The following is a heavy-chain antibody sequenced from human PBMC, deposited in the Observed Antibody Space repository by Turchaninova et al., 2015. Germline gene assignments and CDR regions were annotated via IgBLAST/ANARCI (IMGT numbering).Heavy chain of an antibody. Sequence: QVQLVQSGAEVKKPGASVKVSCKASGYTFTSYAMHWVRQAPGQRLEWMGWINAGIGDTQDDKKSHGSVPITRNTSAPTAYMELSSLRSEDTAVYYCARGGGWYSLIPDYWGQGTLVTVSS. CDR1: GYTFTSYA. D-gene: IGHD6-19*01. CDR3: ARGGGWYSLIPDY. V-gene: IGHV1-3*01. CDR2: INAGIGDT. J-gene: IGHJ4*02.